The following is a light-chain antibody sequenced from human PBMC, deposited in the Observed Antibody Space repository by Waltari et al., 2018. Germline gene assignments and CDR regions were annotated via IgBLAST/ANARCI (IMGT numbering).Light chain of an antibody. CDR2: VNN. CDR3: QSFDISLNGWV. V-gene: IGLV1-40*01. J-gene: IGLJ3*02. CDR1: SSNIGAGYD. Sequence: QSVLTQPPSVSGAPGQWVTISCTGSSSNIGAGYDVHWYQQLPGTAPKLLIYVNNRRPSGVPDRFSGSRSPTSASLAITGLQPEDGADYYCQSFDISLNGWVFGGGTKVTVL.